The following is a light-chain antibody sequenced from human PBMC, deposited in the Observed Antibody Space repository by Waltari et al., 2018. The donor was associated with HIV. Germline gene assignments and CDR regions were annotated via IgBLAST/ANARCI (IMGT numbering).Light chain of an antibody. CDR2: ANN. CDR1: SSNIGAYD. J-gene: IGLJ1*01. Sequence: QSVLTQPPSVSGAPGQRVTISCPGSSSNIGAYDVHWYQQLPGSAPKLLIYANNNRPSGVPDRFSGSKSGTAASLAIAGLQIEDEGDYFCQSYDNSLRVSYVFSAGTRVTVL. CDR3: QSYDNSLRVSYV. V-gene: IGLV1-40*01.